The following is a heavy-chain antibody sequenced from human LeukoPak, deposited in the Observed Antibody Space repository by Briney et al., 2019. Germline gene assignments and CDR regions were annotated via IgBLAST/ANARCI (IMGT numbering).Heavy chain of an antibody. J-gene: IGHJ4*02. CDR1: GYTFTGYY. D-gene: IGHD3-10*01. CDR2: INPNSGGT. Sequence: ASVKVSCTASGYTFTGYYMHWVRQAPGQGLEWMGRINPNSGGTNYAQKFQGRVTMTRDTSISTAYMELSRLRSEDTAVYYCAIESADTMVRGVTPHWGPGTVITVSS. V-gene: IGHV1-2*06. CDR3: AIESADTMVRGVTPH.